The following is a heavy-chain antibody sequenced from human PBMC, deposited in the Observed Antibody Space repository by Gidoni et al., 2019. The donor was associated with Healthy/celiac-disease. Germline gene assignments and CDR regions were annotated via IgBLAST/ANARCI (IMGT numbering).Heavy chain of an antibody. V-gene: IGHV3-33*08. CDR1: GFTFSSYG. CDR2: IWYDGSNK. J-gene: IGHJ4*02. Sequence: QVQLVESGGGVVQPGRSLRLSCAASGFTFSSYGMHWVRQAQGKGLEWVAVIWYDGSNKYYADSVKGRFTISRDNSKNTLYLQMNSLRAEDTAVYYCARGGSYWDYWGQGTLVTVSS. D-gene: IGHD1-26*01. CDR3: ARGGSYWDY.